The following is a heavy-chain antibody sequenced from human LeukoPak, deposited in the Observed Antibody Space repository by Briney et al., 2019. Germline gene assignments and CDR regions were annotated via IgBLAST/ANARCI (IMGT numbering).Heavy chain of an antibody. D-gene: IGHD3-16*01. CDR1: DDSISSYY. Sequence: PSETLSLTCTVSDDSISSYYWSWIRQSAGKGLEWIGRVHTSGSNNYNPSLKSRVTMSVDTFKNQFSLKLNSVTAADTAVYYCARQGYHDYVWGSYEIDIWGQGTMVTVSS. J-gene: IGHJ3*02. CDR2: VHTSGSN. V-gene: IGHV4-4*07. CDR3: ARQGYHDYVWGSYEIDI.